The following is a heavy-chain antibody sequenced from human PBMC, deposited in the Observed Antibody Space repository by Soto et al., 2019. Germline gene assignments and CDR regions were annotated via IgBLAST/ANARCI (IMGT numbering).Heavy chain of an antibody. Sequence: GASVKVSCKASGGTFSSYAISWVRQAPGQGLEWMGGIIPIFGTANYAQKFQGRVTITADESTSTAYMELSSLRSEDTAVYYCAGDFTHYYDSSGYPTPPLLDYWGQGTLVTVSS. CDR3: AGDFTHYYDSSGYPTPPLLDY. D-gene: IGHD3-22*01. V-gene: IGHV1-69*13. CDR1: GGTFSSYA. J-gene: IGHJ4*02. CDR2: IIPIFGTA.